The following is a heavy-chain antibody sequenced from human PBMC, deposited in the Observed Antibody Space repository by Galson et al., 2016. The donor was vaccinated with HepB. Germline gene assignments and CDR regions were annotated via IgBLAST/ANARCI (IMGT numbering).Heavy chain of an antibody. CDR2: IYSGGTT. CDR1: GFNFSSYT. J-gene: IGHJ6*02. V-gene: IGHV3-66*01. Sequence: SLRLSCAASGFNFSSYTMNWVRKAPGKGLEWVSLIYSGGTTYYADSVKGRLTISRDSSKNTLYLQMNSLRVEDTAVYYCARDPNAVVTGTYAWGQGTTVTGSS. CDR3: ARDPNAVVTGTYA. D-gene: IGHD4-23*01.